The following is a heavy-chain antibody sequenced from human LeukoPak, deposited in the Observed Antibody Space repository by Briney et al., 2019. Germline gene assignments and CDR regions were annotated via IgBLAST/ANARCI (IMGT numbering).Heavy chain of an antibody. CDR3: AKVRGTYSSGFFFDS. Sequence: GRSLRLSCATSGFTFDQFAMNWVRHAPGKGLEWLSIISWNSGYIGYADSVKGRFTVSRDNAKNSLYLEMNSLRAEDTAFYYCAKVRGTYSSGFFFDSWGQGALVTVSS. CDR1: GFTFDQFA. CDR2: ISWNSGYI. D-gene: IGHD6-19*01. V-gene: IGHV3-9*01. J-gene: IGHJ4*02.